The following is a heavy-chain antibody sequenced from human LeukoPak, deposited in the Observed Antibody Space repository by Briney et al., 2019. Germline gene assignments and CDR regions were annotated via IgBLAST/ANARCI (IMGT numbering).Heavy chain of an antibody. CDR3: ARASAGGYDFDY. Sequence: SVKVSCKASGYTFTSYGISWVRRAPGQGLEWMGGIIPIFGTANYAQKFQGRVTITADKSTSTAYMELSSLRSEDTAVYYCARASAGGYDFDYWGQGTLVTVSS. V-gene: IGHV1-69*06. CDR2: IIPIFGTA. J-gene: IGHJ4*02. CDR1: GYTFTSYG. D-gene: IGHD5-12*01.